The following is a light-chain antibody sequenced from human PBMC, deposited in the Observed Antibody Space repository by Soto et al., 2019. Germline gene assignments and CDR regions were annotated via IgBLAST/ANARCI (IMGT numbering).Light chain of an antibody. CDR2: GAS. Sequence: EIVLTQSPGTLSLSPGERATLSCRASQSVSSNLAWYQQKPGQAPRLLIYGASTRATGVPARFSGSGSGTEFTLTISNLQSEDFAVYHCQQYDKWPRTVGQGTKVDIK. CDR1: QSVSSN. V-gene: IGKV3-15*01. CDR3: QQYDKWPRT. J-gene: IGKJ1*01.